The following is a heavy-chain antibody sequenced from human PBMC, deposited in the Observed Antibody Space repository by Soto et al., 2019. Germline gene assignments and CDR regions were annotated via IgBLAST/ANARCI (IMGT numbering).Heavy chain of an antibody. Sequence: EVQLLESGGGLVQPGGSLRLSCAASGFTFSSYAMSWVRQAPGKGLEWVSAISGSGGSTYYAGSVKGRFTISRDNSKNKLYLQMNSLRAEDTAVYYCAKVYYYASSGHFDYWGQGTLVTVAS. CDR1: GFTFSSYA. V-gene: IGHV3-23*01. D-gene: IGHD3-22*01. CDR2: ISGSGGST. CDR3: AKVYYYASSGHFDY. J-gene: IGHJ4*02.